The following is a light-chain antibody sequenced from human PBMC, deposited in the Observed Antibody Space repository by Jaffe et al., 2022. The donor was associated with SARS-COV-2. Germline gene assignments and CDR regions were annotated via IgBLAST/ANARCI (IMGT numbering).Light chain of an antibody. CDR3: QLYGGSPLFT. CDR2: GAS. Sequence: ESVLTQSPGTLSLSPGERATLSCRASENVNTNYLAWYQQKPGQAPRLLISGASNRATGIPDRFSGSGSGTDFTLTISRLEPEDFAVYYCQLYGGSPLFTFGPGTKVDIK. V-gene: IGKV3-20*01. CDR1: ENVNTNY. J-gene: IGKJ3*01.